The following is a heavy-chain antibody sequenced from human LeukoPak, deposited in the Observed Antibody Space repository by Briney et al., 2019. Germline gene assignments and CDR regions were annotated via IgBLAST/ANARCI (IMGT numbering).Heavy chain of an antibody. D-gene: IGHD3-9*01. V-gene: IGHV3-9*01. CDR2: ISWNSGSI. CDR1: GFTFDDYA. CDR3: AKDRARYFDYLRLPDDAFDI. J-gene: IGHJ3*02. Sequence: TGRSLRLSCAASGFTFDDYAMHWVRQAPGKGLEWVSGISWNSGSIGYADSVKGRFTISRDNAKNSLYLQMNSLRAEDTALYYCAKDRARYFDYLRLPDDAFDIWGQGTMVTVSS.